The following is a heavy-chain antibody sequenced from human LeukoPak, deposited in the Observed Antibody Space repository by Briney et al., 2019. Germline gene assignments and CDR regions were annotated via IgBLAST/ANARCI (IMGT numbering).Heavy chain of an antibody. D-gene: IGHD3-3*01. CDR2: IIVDGGTT. V-gene: IGHV3-23*01. CDR3: ARVGSGYYRDT. CDR1: GFTFKNYS. Sequence: PGGSLSPSCTAPGFTFKNYSVTWVPQAPGKGLEWVSVIIVDGGTTFYAPFLKGRFTISRDNSKNTVYLQMRSMRAFVTAIYSGARVGSGYYRDTWGEGTLVTVSS. J-gene: IGHJ5*02.